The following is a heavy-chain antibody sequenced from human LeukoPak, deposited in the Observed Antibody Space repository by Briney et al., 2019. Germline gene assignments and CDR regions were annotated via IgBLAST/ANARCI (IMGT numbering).Heavy chain of an antibody. J-gene: IGHJ6*03. Sequence: PGGSLRLSCAASGFTFSNYAMHWVRQAPGKGLDWVAVISYDGSNKYYADSVKGRFTISRDNSKNTLYLQMNSLRAEDTAVYYCAKDQKSKSSSSNYYYYMDVWGKGTTVTVSS. CDR1: GFTFSNYA. D-gene: IGHD6-6*01. CDR3: AKDQKSKSSSSNYYYYMDV. CDR2: ISYDGSNK. V-gene: IGHV3-30*18.